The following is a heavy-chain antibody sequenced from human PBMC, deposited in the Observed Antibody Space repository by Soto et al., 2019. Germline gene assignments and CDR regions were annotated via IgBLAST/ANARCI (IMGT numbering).Heavy chain of an antibody. J-gene: IGHJ4*02. CDR1: GYTFTSYC. CDR2: ISAYNDNT. CDR3: ARTTRYDSSGYYYR. Sequence: QVQLVQSGAEVKKPGASVKVSCKASGYTFTSYCISWVRQAPGQGLEWIGWISAYNDNTNYAQKLQGRVTMTTDTSTSTAYMELRSLRSDDTAVYYCARTTRYDSSGYYYRWGQGTLVTVSS. V-gene: IGHV1-18*04. D-gene: IGHD3-22*01.